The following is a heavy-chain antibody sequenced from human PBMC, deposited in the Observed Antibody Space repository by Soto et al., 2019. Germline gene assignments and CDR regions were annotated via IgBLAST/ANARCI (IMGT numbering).Heavy chain of an antibody. CDR3: ARESEDLTSNFDY. CDR1: GFTSTRFS. V-gene: IGHV3-21*06. J-gene: IGHJ4*02. CDR2: ISSTTNYI. Sequence: GGSLRLSCAASGFTSTRFSMNWVRQAPGKGLEWVSSISSTTNYIYYGDSMKGRFTISRDNAKNSLYLEMNSLRAEDTAVYYCARESEDLTSNFDYWGQGTLVTVSS.